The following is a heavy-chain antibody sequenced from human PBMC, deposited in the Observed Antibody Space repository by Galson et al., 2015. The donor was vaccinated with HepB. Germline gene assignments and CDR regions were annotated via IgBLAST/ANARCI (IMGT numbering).Heavy chain of an antibody. CDR3: AKDGKYSYGFDY. CDR1: TFIFSTYS. CDR2: ISSSSTTI. J-gene: IGHJ4*02. Sequence: SLRLPCAASTFIFSTYSMNWVRQAPGKGLEWVSYISSSSTTIYYADSVKGRFTISRDNSKNTLYLQMNSLRAEDTAVYYCAKDGKYSYGFDYWGQGTLVTVSS. V-gene: IGHV3-48*01. D-gene: IGHD5-18*01.